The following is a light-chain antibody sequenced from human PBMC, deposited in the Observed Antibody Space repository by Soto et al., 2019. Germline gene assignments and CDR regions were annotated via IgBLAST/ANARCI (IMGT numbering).Light chain of an antibody. Sequence: DIQMTQSPSSLSASVGDRVTITCRAGQDIDNYLAWFQQKPGTAPKFLIYAASTLEFGVPSRFSVSGSGTYFTLTITSLQPEDFATYYCQHYKNYPPTFGGGTKVEI. CDR1: QDIDNY. V-gene: IGKV1-16*01. CDR2: AAS. J-gene: IGKJ4*01. CDR3: QHYKNYPPT.